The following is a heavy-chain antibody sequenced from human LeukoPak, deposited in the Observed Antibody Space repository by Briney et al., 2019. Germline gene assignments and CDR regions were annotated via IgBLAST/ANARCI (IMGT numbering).Heavy chain of an antibody. Sequence: SETLPLTCAVYGGSFSGYYWSWIRQPPGKGLEWIGEINHSGSTNYNPSLKSRVTISVDTSKNQFSLKLSSVTAADTAVYYCARGLGYSGYDQYYYYYMDVWGKGTTVTVSS. CDR3: ARGLGYSGYDQYYYYYMDV. J-gene: IGHJ6*03. CDR2: INHSGST. CDR1: GGSFSGYY. D-gene: IGHD5-12*01. V-gene: IGHV4-34*01.